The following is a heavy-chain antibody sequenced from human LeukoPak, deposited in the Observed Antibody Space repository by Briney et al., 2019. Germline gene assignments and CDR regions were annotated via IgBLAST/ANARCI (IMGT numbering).Heavy chain of an antibody. J-gene: IGHJ4*02. CDR3: ARGNPRYSSGLGFDY. Sequence: ASVKVSCKASGYTFTSYAFRWVRQAPGQGLEWMGWMNPNSGNTGYAQKFQGRVTMTRNTSISTAYMELSSLRSEDTAVYYCARGNPRYSSGLGFDYWGQGSLVTVSS. CDR2: MNPNSGNT. CDR1: GYTFTSYA. V-gene: IGHV1-8*02. D-gene: IGHD6-19*01.